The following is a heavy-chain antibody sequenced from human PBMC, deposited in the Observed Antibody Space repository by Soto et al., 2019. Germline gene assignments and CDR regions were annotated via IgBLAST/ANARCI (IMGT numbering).Heavy chain of an antibody. CDR2: IYYSGST. D-gene: IGHD3-10*01. J-gene: IGHJ4*02. CDR3: ARSPLWFGESSFDY. Sequence: PSETLSLTCTVSGGSISSYYWSWIRQPPGKGLEWIGDIYYSGSTNYNPALKSRGTISVDTSKNQFSLKLRSVTAADTAAYYCARSPLWFGESSFDYWGQGTLVTVSS. CDR1: GGSISSYY. V-gene: IGHV4-59*01.